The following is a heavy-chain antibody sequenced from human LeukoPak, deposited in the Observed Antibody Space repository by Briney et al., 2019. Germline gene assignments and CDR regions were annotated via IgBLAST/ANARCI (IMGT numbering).Heavy chain of an antibody. V-gene: IGHV1-18*01. J-gene: IGHJ4*02. CDR2: ISAYNGNT. CDR3: ARDDGSSWYSEFDY. CDR1: GYTFTSYC. Sequence: ASVKVSCKASGYTFTSYCISWVRQAPGQGLEWMGWISAYNGNTNYAQKLQGRVTMTTDTSTSTAYMELRSLRSDDTAVYYCARDDGSSWYSEFDYWGQGTLVTVSS. D-gene: IGHD6-13*01.